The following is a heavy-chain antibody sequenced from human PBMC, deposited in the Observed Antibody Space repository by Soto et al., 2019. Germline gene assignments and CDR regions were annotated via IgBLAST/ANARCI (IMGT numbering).Heavy chain of an antibody. D-gene: IGHD6-13*01. V-gene: IGHV1-8*01. J-gene: IGHJ4*02. CDR3: ARGHSSSWYVCDY. Sequence: ASVKVSCKASGYTFTSYDINWVRQATGQGLEWMGWMNPNSGNTVYAQKFQGRVTMTRNTSISTAYMELSSLRSEDTAVYYCARGHSSSWYVCDYWGQETLVTVS. CDR1: GYTFTSYD. CDR2: MNPNSGNT.